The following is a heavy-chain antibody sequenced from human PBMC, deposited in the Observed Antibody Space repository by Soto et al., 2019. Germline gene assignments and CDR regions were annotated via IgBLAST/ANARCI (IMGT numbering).Heavy chain of an antibody. Sequence: PSETLSLTCAVYGGSFSGYYWSWIRQPPGKGLEWIGEINHSGSTNYNPSLKSRVTISVDTSKNQFSLKLSSVTAADTAVYYCAREGDLYCGGDCYRYYFDYWGQGTLVTVSS. CDR3: AREGDLYCGGDCYRYYFDY. D-gene: IGHD2-21*02. CDR1: GGSFSGYY. V-gene: IGHV4-34*01. J-gene: IGHJ4*02. CDR2: INHSGST.